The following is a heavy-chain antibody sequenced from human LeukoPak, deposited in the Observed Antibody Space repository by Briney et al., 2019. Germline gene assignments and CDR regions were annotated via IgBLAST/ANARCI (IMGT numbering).Heavy chain of an antibody. V-gene: IGHV4-34*01. CDR3: SLEWLH. CDR2: INQGGTT. CDR1: GGSVSDYY. Sequence: SETLSLTCAVYGGSVSDYYWTWIRQPPGKGLEWIGEINQGGTTYYNTSLKSRVTISPNTSKNQVSLKLTSVTAADTAVYYCSLEWLHWGQGTLVTVSS. D-gene: IGHD3-3*01. J-gene: IGHJ4*02.